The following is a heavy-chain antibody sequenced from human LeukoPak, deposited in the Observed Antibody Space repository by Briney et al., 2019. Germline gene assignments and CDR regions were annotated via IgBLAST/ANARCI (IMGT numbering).Heavy chain of an antibody. D-gene: IGHD3-22*01. CDR3: ARAYYYYYDSSGYPDY. CDR2: IYLGDSDT. J-gene: IGHJ4*02. CDR1: GYSFTTYW. Sequence: GESLKISCKGSGYSFTTYWIGWVRQMPGKGLEWMGFIYLGDSDTRYSPSFQGQVTISADKSISTAYLQWSSLKASDTAMYYCARAYYYYYDSSGYPDYWGQGTLVTVSS. V-gene: IGHV5-51*01.